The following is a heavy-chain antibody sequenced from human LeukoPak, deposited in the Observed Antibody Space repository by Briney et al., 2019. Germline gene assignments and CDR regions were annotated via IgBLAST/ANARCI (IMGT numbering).Heavy chain of an antibody. V-gene: IGHV3-13*01. CDR1: GFTFSPYW. Sequence: PGGSLRLSCAASGFTFSPYWMHWVRQATGKGLEWVSAIGTAGDTYYPGSVKGRFTISRENAKNSLYLQMNSLRAGDTAVYYCARYSSSYWYFDLWGRGTLVTVSS. D-gene: IGHD6-6*01. J-gene: IGHJ2*01. CDR2: IGTAGDT. CDR3: ARYSSSYWYFDL.